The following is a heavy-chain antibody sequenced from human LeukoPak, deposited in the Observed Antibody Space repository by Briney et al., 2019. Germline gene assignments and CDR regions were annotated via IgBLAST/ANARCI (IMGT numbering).Heavy chain of an antibody. CDR3: ARRFHYYYGSGSFDY. CDR1: GFTFSDYY. V-gene: IGHV3-11*01. D-gene: IGHD3-10*01. CDR2: ISSSDTI. Sequence: GGSLRLSCAASGFTFSDYYMSWIRQAPGKGLEWVSYISSSDTIYYADSVKGRFTISRDNAKNSLYLQMNSLRAEDTAVYYCARRFHYYYGSGSFDYWGQGTLVTVSS. J-gene: IGHJ4*02.